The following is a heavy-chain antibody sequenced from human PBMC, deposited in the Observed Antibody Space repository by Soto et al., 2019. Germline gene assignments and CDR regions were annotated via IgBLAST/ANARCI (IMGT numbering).Heavy chain of an antibody. J-gene: IGHJ6*02. Sequence: PGGSLRLSCEVSGFTLSMYSMTWVRQAPGKGLEWVAKIPQDGSDGHYLDSVKGRFTISRDNAKNSVYLQMNSLRADDTAVYYCARERYDFWSAQINYGMDVWGQGTTVTVS. CDR1: GFTLSMYS. D-gene: IGHD3-3*01. CDR2: IPQDGSDG. V-gene: IGHV3-7*03. CDR3: ARERYDFWSAQINYGMDV.